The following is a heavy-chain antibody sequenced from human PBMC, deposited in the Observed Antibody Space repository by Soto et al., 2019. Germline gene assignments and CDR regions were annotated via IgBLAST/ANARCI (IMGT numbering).Heavy chain of an antibody. CDR2: IIPIFGTA. CDR3: ARGPVTMIVVVHDNYFDY. Sequence: QVQLVQSGAEVKKPGSSVKVSCKASGGTFSSYAISWVRQAPGQGLEWMGGIIPIFGTANYAQKFQGRVTITADESTSTAYMELSSLRSEDTDVYYCARGPVTMIVVVHDNYFDYWGQGTLVTVSS. D-gene: IGHD3-22*01. CDR1: GGTFSSYA. V-gene: IGHV1-69*12. J-gene: IGHJ4*02.